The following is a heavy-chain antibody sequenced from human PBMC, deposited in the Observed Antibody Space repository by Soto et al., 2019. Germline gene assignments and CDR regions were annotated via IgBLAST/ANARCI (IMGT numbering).Heavy chain of an antibody. Sequence: GASVKVSCKASGYTFTSYDINWVRQATGQGLEWMGWMNPNSGNTGYAQKFQGRVTMTRNTSISTAYMELSSLRSEDTAVYYCARVSSSWNPYFVYWGQGTLVTVSS. CDR1: GYTFTSYD. J-gene: IGHJ4*02. CDR2: MNPNSGNT. D-gene: IGHD6-13*01. V-gene: IGHV1-8*01. CDR3: ARVSSSWNPYFVY.